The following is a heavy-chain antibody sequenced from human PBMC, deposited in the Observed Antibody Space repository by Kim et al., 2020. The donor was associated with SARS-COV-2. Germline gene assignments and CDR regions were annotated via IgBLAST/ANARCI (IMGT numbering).Heavy chain of an antibody. CDR1: GFTFSSYS. CDR2: ISSSSSYI. CDR3: ARDMDRSTYDMLTGYYMGKFCY. J-gene: IGHJ4*02. V-gene: IGHV3-21*01. Sequence: GGSLRLSCAASGFTFSSYSMNWVRQAPGKGLEWVSSISSSSSYIYYADSVKGRFTISRDNAKNSLYLQMNSLRAEDTAVYYCARDMDRSTYDMLTGYYMGKFCYWGQGTLVTVSS. D-gene: IGHD3-9*01.